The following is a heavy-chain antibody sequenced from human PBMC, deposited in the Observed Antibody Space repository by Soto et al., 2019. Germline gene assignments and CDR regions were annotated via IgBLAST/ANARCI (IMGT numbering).Heavy chain of an antibody. CDR1: AFTFANAW. CDR2: IKSKADGGTT. J-gene: IGHJ4*02. D-gene: IGHD4-17*01. CDR3: TSLYYGH. V-gene: IGHV3-15*01. Sequence: GGSLRLSCAASAFTFANAWISWVRQAPGKGLEWVGRIKSKADGGTTDYAAPVKGRFTISRDESQNTLYLQMNSLKTEDTAVYYCTSLYYGHWGQGTLVTVSS.